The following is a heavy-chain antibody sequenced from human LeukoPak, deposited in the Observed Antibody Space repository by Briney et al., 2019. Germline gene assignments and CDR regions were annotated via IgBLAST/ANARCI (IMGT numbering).Heavy chain of an antibody. J-gene: IGHJ4*02. CDR2: INHSGST. Sequence: PSETLSLTCAVYGGSFSGYYWSWIRQPPGKGLEWIGEINHSGSTNYNPSLKSRVTIPVDTSKNQFSLKLSSVTAADTAVYYCARGDIRFADIVVVPAAYDYWGQGTLVTVSS. D-gene: IGHD2-2*01. CDR1: GGSFSGYY. CDR3: ARGDIRFADIVVVPAAYDY. V-gene: IGHV4-34*01.